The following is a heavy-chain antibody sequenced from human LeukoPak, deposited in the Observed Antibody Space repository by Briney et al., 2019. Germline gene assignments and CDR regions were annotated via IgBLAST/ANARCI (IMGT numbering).Heavy chain of an antibody. Sequence: GESLNISCKASGYTFTSYGISWVRQAPGQGLEWMGWISAYNGNTNYAQKLQGRVTMTTDTSTSTAYMELRSLRSDDTAVYYCARNFYDFWSGYGAGHFDYWGQGTLVTVSS. CDR1: GYTFTSYG. CDR3: ARNFYDFWSGYGAGHFDY. D-gene: IGHD3-3*01. J-gene: IGHJ4*02. V-gene: IGHV1-18*01. CDR2: ISAYNGNT.